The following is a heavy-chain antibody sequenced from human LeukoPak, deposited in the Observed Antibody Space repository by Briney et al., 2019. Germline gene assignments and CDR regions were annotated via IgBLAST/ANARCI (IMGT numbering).Heavy chain of an antibody. CDR1: GGTFNSYA. CDR2: IIPIFGTA. V-gene: IGHV1-69*05. Sequence: SLKVSCKTSGGTFNSYAISWVRQAPGQGLEWMGGIIPIFGTANYAQKFQGRVTITTDESTRTAYMGLSSLISEDTAVYYCASKVGYFDLWGRGTLVTVSS. J-gene: IGHJ2*01. CDR3: ASKVGYFDL.